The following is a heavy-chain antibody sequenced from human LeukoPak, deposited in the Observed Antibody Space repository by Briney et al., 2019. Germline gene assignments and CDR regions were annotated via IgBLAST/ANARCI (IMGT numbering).Heavy chain of an antibody. J-gene: IGHJ1*01. D-gene: IGHD6-19*01. Sequence: ASVKVSCKASGYTFTGYYMHWVRQAPGQGLEWMGRINPNSGGTNYAQKFQGRVTMTRDTSIRTAYMELSRLRSDDTAVYYCARVTSRIAVAGPTTFQHWGQGTLVTVSS. CDR1: GYTFTGYY. V-gene: IGHV1-2*06. CDR3: ARVTSRIAVAGPTTFQH. CDR2: INPNSGGT.